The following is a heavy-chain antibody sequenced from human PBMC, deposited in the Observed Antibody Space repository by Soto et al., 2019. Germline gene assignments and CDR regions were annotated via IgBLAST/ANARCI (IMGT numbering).Heavy chain of an antibody. CDR1: GGSISSYY. CDR2: IYYSGST. J-gene: IGHJ1*01. CDR3: ARAATVAGAEYFQH. D-gene: IGHD6-19*01. V-gene: IGHV4-59*01. Sequence: SETLSLTCTVSGGSISSYYWSWIRQPPGKGLEWIGYIYYSGSTNYNPSLKSRVTISVDTSKNQFSLKLSSVTAADMAVYYCARAATVAGAEYFQHWGQGTLVTVSS.